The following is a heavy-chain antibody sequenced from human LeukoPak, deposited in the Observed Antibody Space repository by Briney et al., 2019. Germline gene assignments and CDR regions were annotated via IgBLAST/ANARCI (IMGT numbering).Heavy chain of an antibody. D-gene: IGHD2-2*01. CDR1: GGSISSYY. V-gene: IGHV4-59*01. Sequence: PSETLSLTCTVSGGSISSYYWSWIRQPPGEGLEWIGYIYYTGSTNYNPSLKSRVTISVDTSKNQFSLNLSSVTAADTAVYYCARLGVCSSTSCYAPDYWGQGTLVTVSS. CDR2: IYYTGST. CDR3: ARLGVCSSTSCYAPDY. J-gene: IGHJ4*02.